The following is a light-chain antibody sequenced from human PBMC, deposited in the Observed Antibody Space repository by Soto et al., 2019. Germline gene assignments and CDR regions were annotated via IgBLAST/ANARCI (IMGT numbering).Light chain of an antibody. Sequence: IVLTLTALSSPVTLGQPASISCRSSESLVHSDANTYLSWLHQRPVQSPRLLIYKISERFSGVPDRFRGSGAGADFTLSIIRVEAEDVGVYYCLQVTHFPWTFGQGTKVDIK. V-gene: IGKV2-24*01. J-gene: IGKJ1*01. CDR1: ESLVHSDANTY. CDR2: KIS. CDR3: LQVTHFPWT.